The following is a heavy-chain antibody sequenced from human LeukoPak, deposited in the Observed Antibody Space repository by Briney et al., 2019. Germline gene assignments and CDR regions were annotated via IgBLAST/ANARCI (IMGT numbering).Heavy chain of an antibody. CDR3: AKARYCSGGSCDTIDY. J-gene: IGHJ4*02. CDR2: ISGDGGST. Sequence: PGGSLRLSCAASGFTFDDYAMHWVRQAPGKGLEWVSLISGDGGSTYYADSVKGRFTISRDNSKNSLYLQMNSLRTEDTALYYCAKARYCSGGSCDTIDYWCQGTLVTVSS. D-gene: IGHD2-15*01. V-gene: IGHV3-43*02. CDR1: GFTFDDYA.